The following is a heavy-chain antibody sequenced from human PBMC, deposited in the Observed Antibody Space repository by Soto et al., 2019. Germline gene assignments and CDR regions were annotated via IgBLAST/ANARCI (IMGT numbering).Heavy chain of an antibody. V-gene: IGHV1-18*01. Sequence: QVQLVQSGAEVKKPGASVKVSCKASGYTFTSYGISWVRQAPGQGLEWMGWISAYNGNTNYAQKLQGRVTMTTDTSTSTAYRELRSLRSDDTAVYYCARAQARCGGDCYIIDYWGQGTLVTVSS. CDR3: ARAQARCGGDCYIIDY. D-gene: IGHD2-21*02. CDR1: GYTFTSYG. CDR2: ISAYNGNT. J-gene: IGHJ4*02.